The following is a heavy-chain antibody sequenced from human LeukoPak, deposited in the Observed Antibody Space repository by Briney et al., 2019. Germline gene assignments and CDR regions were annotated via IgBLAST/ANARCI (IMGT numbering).Heavy chain of an antibody. CDR1: GFTFSGSA. CDR3: GVWGGVVLGASGAFEDY. CDR2: VRSKGNNFAT. V-gene: IGHV3-73*01. D-gene: IGHD3-16*01. J-gene: IGHJ4*02. Sequence: GGSLKLSCAASGFTFSGSAMHWVRQASGRGLEWVGRVRSKGNNFATSYAASVKGRFTISRDDSQNTAYLQMNSLKTEDTAVYYRGVWGGVVLGASGAFEDYWGQGTLVTVSS.